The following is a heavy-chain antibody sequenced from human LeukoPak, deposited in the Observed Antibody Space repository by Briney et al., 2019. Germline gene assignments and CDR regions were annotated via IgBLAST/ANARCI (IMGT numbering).Heavy chain of an antibody. CDR3: ARDSRSNCGTDACYGPYLDY. Sequence: PGGSLRLSCEASGFSFSAYSMSWVRQAPGKGLEWIAYIKSSGTTIYYGDSGNGQLTSARDNAENSAWMQLNSLRVEDTAVYFCARDSRSNCGTDACYGPYLDYWGQGILVAVSS. CDR1: GFSFSAYS. J-gene: IGHJ4*02. V-gene: IGHV3-48*01. D-gene: IGHD2-2*01. CDR2: IKSSGTTI.